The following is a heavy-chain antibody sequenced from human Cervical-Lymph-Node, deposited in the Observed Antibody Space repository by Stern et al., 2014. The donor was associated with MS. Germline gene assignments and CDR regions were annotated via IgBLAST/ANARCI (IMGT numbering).Heavy chain of an antibody. V-gene: IGHV4-34*01. CDR2: VNQSETN. CDR3: ARGRMVAM. Sequence: QVQLQQWGAGLLKPSETLSLTCAVYGGSFSGYYWRWIRQPPGKGLEAIGEVNQSETNNYNPSLKRRVTISVDTSKNQFSLRLSSITAADTAVYYCARGRMVAMWGQGTLVTVSS. CDR1: GGSFSGYY. D-gene: IGHD2-2*01. J-gene: IGHJ4*02.